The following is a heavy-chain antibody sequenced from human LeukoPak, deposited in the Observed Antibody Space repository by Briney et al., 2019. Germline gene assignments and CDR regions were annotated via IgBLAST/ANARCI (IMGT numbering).Heavy chain of an antibody. V-gene: IGHV3-48*01. D-gene: IGHD2-15*01. CDR3: ARGTARVAATPFSGY. CDR1: GFTFSSYS. CDR2: ISSSSSTI. Sequence: GGSLRLSCAASGFTFSSYSMNWVRQAPGKGLEWVSYISSSSSTIYYADSVKGRFTISRDNAKNSLYLQMNSLRAEDTAVYYCARGTARVAATPFSGYWGQGTLVTVSS. J-gene: IGHJ4*02.